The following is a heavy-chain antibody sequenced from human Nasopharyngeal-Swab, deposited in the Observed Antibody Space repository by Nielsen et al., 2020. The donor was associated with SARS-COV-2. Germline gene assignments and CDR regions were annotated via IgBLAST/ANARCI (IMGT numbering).Heavy chain of an antibody. Sequence: GESLKISCAVSGFTVSYNFMNWVRQAPGQGLEWLSVIYYGGGTYYADSVKGRFTISRDNSKNTLYLQMNSLRAEDTAVYYCAKGGVSVYGDSYYFDFWGQGSLVTVSS. CDR2: IYYGGGT. CDR1: GFTVSYNF. J-gene: IGHJ4*02. V-gene: IGHV3-53*01. D-gene: IGHD4-17*01. CDR3: AKGGVSVYGDSYYFDF.